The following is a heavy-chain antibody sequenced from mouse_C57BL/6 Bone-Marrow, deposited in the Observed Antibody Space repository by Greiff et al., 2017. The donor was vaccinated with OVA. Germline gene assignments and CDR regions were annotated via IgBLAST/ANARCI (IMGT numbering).Heavy chain of an antibody. J-gene: IGHJ1*03. Sequence: QVHVKQPGAELVKPGASVKMSCKASGYTFTSYWITWVKQRPGQGLEWIGDIYPGSGSTNYNEKFKSKATLTVDTSSSTAYMQLSSLTSEDSAVYYCARGGYYGSSSHWYFDVWGTGTTVTVSS. D-gene: IGHD1-1*01. CDR2: IYPGSGST. CDR1: GYTFTSYW. V-gene: IGHV1-55*01. CDR3: ARGGYYGSSSHWYFDV.